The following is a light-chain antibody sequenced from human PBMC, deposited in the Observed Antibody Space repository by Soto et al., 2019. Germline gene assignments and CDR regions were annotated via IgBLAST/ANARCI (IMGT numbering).Light chain of an antibody. CDR3: QQFNAYPLT. CDR1: QGISDY. V-gene: IGKV1-9*01. J-gene: IGKJ4*01. Sequence: DIQLTQSPSFLSASVGDRVTISCRASQGISDYLAWYQQKPGKAPKLLLYGASTLQSGVPSRFSGSASGTEFTLTLSSPQPEDFATYFCQQFNAYPLTFGGGTKLEIK. CDR2: GAS.